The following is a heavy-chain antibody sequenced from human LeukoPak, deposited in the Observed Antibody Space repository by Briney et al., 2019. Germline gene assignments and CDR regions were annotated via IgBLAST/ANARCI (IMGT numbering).Heavy chain of an antibody. CDR3: ARGLIAARPYYYYGMDV. V-gene: IGHV4-34*01. CDR2: INHSGST. J-gene: IGHJ6*02. Sequence: PSETLSLTCAVYGGSFSGYYWSWIRQPPGKGLEWIGEINHSGSTNYNPSLKSRVTISVDTSKNQFSLKLSSVTAADTAVYYCARGLIAARPYYYYGMDVWGQGTTVTVSS. D-gene: IGHD6-6*01. CDR1: GGSFSGYY.